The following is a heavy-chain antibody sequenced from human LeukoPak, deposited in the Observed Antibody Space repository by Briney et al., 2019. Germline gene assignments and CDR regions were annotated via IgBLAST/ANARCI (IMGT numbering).Heavy chain of an antibody. V-gene: IGHV4-39*07. D-gene: IGHD2-15*01. CDR3: WLEKVVAAYFDS. Sequence: TSETLSLTCTVSGGSISSTGSFWGWIRQPPGKGLEWIGSIYSGGITYYNPSLKSRVTISEDTSKNQFSLKMTSMTAADTAIYYCWLEKVVAAYFDSWGQGTLVTVSS. CDR1: GGSISSTGSF. CDR2: IYSGGIT. J-gene: IGHJ4*02.